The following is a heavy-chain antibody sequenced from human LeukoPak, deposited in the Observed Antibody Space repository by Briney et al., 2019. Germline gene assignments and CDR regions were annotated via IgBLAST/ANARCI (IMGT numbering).Heavy chain of an antibody. CDR1: GGSFSGYY. Sequence: PSETLSLTCAVYGGSFSGYYWSWIRQPPGKGLEWIGEINHSGSTNYNPSLKSRVTISVDTSKNQFSLKLSSVTAADTAVYYCARVYGSGTSRGFDPWGQGTLVTVSS. J-gene: IGHJ5*02. CDR3: ARVYGSGTSRGFDP. D-gene: IGHD3-10*01. V-gene: IGHV4-34*01. CDR2: INHSGST.